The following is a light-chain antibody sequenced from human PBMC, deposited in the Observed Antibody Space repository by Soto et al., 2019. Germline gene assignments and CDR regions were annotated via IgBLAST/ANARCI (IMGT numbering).Light chain of an antibody. CDR2: DAS. J-gene: IGKJ5*01. CDR1: QSVSSY. CDR3: QQRSNWPIT. V-gene: IGKV3-11*01. Sequence: EIWLTQSPATLSLSPGERATLSCRASQSVSSYLDWYQQKPGQAPRLLIYDASNRATGIPARLSGSGYGTDLTITISSLETEDFAVYYCQQRSNWPITFGHGTRLEIK.